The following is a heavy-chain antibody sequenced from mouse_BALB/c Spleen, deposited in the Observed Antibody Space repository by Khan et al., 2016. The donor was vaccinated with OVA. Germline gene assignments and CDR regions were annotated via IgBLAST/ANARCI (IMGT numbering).Heavy chain of an antibody. CDR2: INPSNNYT. J-gene: IGHJ3*01. D-gene: IGHD2-14*01. V-gene: IGHV1-4*01. CDR1: GYTFTSYT. CDR3: VREGVYCRSGGEFAY. Sequence: QVQLQQSGAELARPGASVKMSCKVSGYTFTSYTTHWVRQRPGQALVWIGHINPSNNYTNYNQNFKDKAALIVDKSSSTAYLQLSSLTSEDSAVYYCVREGVYCRSGGEFAYWGQGTLVTGSA.